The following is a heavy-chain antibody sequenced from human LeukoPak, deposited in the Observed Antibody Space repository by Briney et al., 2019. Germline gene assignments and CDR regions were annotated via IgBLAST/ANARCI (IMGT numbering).Heavy chain of an antibody. CDR1: GFTFSDDY. V-gene: IGHV3-11*01. J-gene: IGHJ4*02. D-gene: IGHD3-22*01. CDR3: AKDRFRGYTSGYDY. CDR2: ISGSGYTI. Sequence: GGSLRLSCAASGFTFSDDYMSWIRQAPGKGLEWISHISGSGYTIYYADSVKGRFTISRDNAKNSLYLHMNSLRAEDTALYYCAKDRFRGYTSGYDYWGQGTLVTVSS.